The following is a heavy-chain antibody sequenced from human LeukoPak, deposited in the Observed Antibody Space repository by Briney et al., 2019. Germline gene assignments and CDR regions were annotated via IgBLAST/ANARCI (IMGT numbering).Heavy chain of an antibody. Sequence: SGGSLRLSCAASGFTFSDYYMSWIRQAPGKGLEWVSYISSSGTTIYYADSVKGRFTISRDNAKNSLYLQMNSLRAEDTAVYYCARRRDSGSLQHFDYWGQGTLVTVSS. J-gene: IGHJ4*02. V-gene: IGHV3-11*01. CDR1: GFTFSDYY. D-gene: IGHD1-26*01. CDR3: ARRRDSGSLQHFDY. CDR2: ISSSGTTI.